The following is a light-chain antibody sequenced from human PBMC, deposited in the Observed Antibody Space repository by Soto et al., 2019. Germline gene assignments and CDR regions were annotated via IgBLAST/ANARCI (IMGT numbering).Light chain of an antibody. CDR1: QSIRND. CDR2: AAS. CDR3: LQNNSYALT. V-gene: IGKV1-17*01. Sequence: DIPMTQSPSSLSASVGDRVTITCRASQSIRNDLGWYQQKPGKAPKRLIYAASSLQSGVSARFSASGPGTEFSLTISSLPPEDFATYYWLQNNSYALTFGGGTKVEIK. J-gene: IGKJ4*01.